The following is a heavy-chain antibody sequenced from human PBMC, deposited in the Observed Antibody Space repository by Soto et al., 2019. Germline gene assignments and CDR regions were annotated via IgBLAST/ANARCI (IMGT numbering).Heavy chain of an antibody. V-gene: IGHV3-23*01. D-gene: IGHD3-9*01. J-gene: IGHJ4*02. CDR1: GFNFRDYA. CDR2: VSGRSGST. Sequence: GSLRLSCAASGFNFRDYAMSWVRQAPGKGLEWVSGVSGRSGSTYYADSVKGRFTISRNNPTNTLYLQLNNLRGEDTAFYYCARDQFSERNGYFSGYGYFDYWGQGSPGTVSS. CDR3: ARDQFSERNGYFSGYGYFDY.